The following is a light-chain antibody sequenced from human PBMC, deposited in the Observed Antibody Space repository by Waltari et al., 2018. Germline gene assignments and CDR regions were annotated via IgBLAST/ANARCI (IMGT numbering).Light chain of an antibody. J-gene: IGKJ1*01. CDR3: QQYNALPPWT. V-gene: IGKV3-15*01. CDR2: GAS. Sequence: EIVVTQSPATLSVSPGERAILPCRASQSISNNLAWYQQEPGQAPRLLIYGASARASGIPARFSGSGSGTEFTLTIASLQSEDFAVYYCQQYNALPPWTFGQGTRVEIK. CDR1: QSISNN.